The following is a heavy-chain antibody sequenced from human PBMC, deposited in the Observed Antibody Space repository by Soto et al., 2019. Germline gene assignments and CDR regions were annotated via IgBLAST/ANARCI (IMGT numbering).Heavy chain of an antibody. V-gene: IGHV3-11*01. CDR2: ISSSGSTI. D-gene: IGHD3-22*01. CDR3: ASVPCYYDSSGYYYEFNLGYFQH. Sequence: GGSLRLSCAASGFTFSDYYMSWIRQAPGKGLEWVSYISSSGSTIYYADSVKGRFTISRDNAKNSLYLQMNSLRAEDTAVYYCASVPCYYDSSGYYYEFNLGYFQHWGQGTLVTV. J-gene: IGHJ1*01. CDR1: GFTFSDYY.